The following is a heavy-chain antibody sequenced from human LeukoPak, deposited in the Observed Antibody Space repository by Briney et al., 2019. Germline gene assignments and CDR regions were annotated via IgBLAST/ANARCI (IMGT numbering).Heavy chain of an antibody. CDR3: GRVNAMVRGITQAFDI. CDR2: IYTTGWST. CDR1: GGSIGSGTYY. V-gene: IGHV4-61*09. Sequence: SQTLSLTCTVSGGSIGSGTYYWLWIRQPAGEGLEWIGHIYTTGWSTNYNPSLKSRVTISVDTSKNQFSLRLNSVTAADPAVYYCGRVNAMVRGITQAFDIWGQGTLITVSS. D-gene: IGHD3-10*01. J-gene: IGHJ3*02.